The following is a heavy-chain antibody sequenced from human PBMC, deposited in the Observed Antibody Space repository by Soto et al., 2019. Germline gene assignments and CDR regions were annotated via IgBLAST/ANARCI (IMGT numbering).Heavy chain of an antibody. CDR2: ISYDGSNK. J-gene: IGHJ4*02. V-gene: IGHV3-30-3*01. CDR3: ARGGAAAAPSY. CDR1: GFHFSSYA. Sequence: GGSLSLSSAASGFHFSSYAMHWVRQAPGKGLEWVAVISYDGSNKYYADSVKGRFTISRDNSKNTLYLQMNSLRAEDTAVYYCARGGAAAAPSYWGQGTLVTVSS. D-gene: IGHD6-13*01.